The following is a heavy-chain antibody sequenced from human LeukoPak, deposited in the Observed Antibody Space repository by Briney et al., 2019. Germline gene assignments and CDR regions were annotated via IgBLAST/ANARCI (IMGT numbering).Heavy chain of an antibody. D-gene: IGHD3-3*01. V-gene: IGHV1-18*01. J-gene: IGHJ3*02. CDR3: ARGPNLNYDFWSGSPPDAFDI. Sequence: ASVKVSCKASGYTFTSYGISWVRQAPGQGLEWMGWISAYNGNTNYAQKLQGRVTMTTDTSTSTAYMELRSLRSDDTAVYYCARGPNLNYDFWSGSPPDAFDIWGQGTMVTVSS. CDR1: GYTFTSYG. CDR2: ISAYNGNT.